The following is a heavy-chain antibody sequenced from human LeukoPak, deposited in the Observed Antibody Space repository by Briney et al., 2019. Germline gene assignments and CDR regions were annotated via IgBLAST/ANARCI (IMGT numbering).Heavy chain of an antibody. Sequence: GGSLRLSCAASGFTFISYDIHWVRQAPGKGLHWVAVMSSDGSIKIYTDSVKGRFTISRDNSKNTLYLEMNSLRVDDTAVYYCARDLVSGAPDYFDSWGQGTLVTVSS. CDR3: ARDLVSGAPDYFDS. CDR1: GFTFISYD. D-gene: IGHD1-26*01. CDR2: MSSDGSIK. V-gene: IGHV3-30-3*01. J-gene: IGHJ4*02.